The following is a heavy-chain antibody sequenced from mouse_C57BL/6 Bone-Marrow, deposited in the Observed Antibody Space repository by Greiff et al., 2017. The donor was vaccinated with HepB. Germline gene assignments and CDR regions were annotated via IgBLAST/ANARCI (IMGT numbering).Heavy chain of an antibody. CDR1: GYSFTGYY. CDR2: INPSTGGT. CDR3: ASSGAYYSFWDEFAY. D-gene: IGHD2-12*01. V-gene: IGHV1-42*01. J-gene: IGHJ3*01. Sequence: VQLQQSGPELVKPGASVKISCKASGYSFTGYYMNWVKQSPEKSLEWIGEINPSTGGTTYNPKFKAKATLTVGKSASTAYMQLKSLTSEYSAVYYCASSGAYYSFWDEFAYCGQGTLVTVSA.